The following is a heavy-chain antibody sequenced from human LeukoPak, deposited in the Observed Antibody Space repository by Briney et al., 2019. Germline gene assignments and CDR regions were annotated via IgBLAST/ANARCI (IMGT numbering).Heavy chain of an antibody. Sequence: GGSLRLSCAASGFTVSSNYMTWVRQAPGKGLEWVSVIRIGGTIKSADSVRGRFTISRDNSKNTLYLQMDSLRVEDTAIYYCAREKTGTDGYNHGFDYWGQGTLVTVSS. CDR2: IRIGGTI. J-gene: IGHJ4*02. CDR3: AREKTGTDGYNHGFDY. D-gene: IGHD5-24*01. V-gene: IGHV3-53*01. CDR1: GFTVSSNY.